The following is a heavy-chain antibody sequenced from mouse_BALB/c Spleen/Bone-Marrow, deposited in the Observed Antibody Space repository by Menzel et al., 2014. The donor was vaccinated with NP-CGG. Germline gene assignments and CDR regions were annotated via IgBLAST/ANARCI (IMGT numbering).Heavy chain of an antibody. CDR1: GFTFTDNY. CDR2: IRNKANGYTT. CDR3: ARDSDWFAY. V-gene: IGHV7-3*02. J-gene: IGHJ3*01. Sequence: EVKLEESGGGLVQPGGSLRLSCATSGFTFTDNYMSWVRQPPGKALEWLGFIRNKANGYTTEYSASVKGRFTISRDNSQSILYLQMNTLRAEDSATYYCARDSDWFAYWGKRTLVTVSA.